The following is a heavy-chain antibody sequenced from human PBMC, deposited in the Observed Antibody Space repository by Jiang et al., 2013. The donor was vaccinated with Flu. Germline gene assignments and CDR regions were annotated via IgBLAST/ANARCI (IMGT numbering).Heavy chain of an antibody. CDR3: ARITGSYCHDAFDI. J-gene: IGHJ3*02. CDR2: IDWDDDK. V-gene: IGHV2-70*01. Sequence: KPTQTLTLTCTFSGFSLSTSGMCVSWIRQPPGKALEWLALIDWDDDKYYSTSLKTRLTISKDTSKNQVVLTMTNMDPVDTATYYCARITGSYCHDAFDIWGQGTMVTVSS. D-gene: IGHD1-26*01. CDR1: GFSLSTSGMC.